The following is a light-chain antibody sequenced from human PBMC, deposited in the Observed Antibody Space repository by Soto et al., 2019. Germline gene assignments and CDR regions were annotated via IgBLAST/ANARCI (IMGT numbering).Light chain of an antibody. CDR2: GAS. CDR1: QSVISSN. V-gene: IGKV3-20*01. Sequence: EIMLTHSPATLSLSPGERATLXWRASQSVISSNLAWYQQKPGQAPRLLIYGASSRATGIPDRFGGSGSGTDFTLTISRLQPEDFAVYYCQQYDGSPLTFGGGTKVDI. J-gene: IGKJ4*01. CDR3: QQYDGSPLT.